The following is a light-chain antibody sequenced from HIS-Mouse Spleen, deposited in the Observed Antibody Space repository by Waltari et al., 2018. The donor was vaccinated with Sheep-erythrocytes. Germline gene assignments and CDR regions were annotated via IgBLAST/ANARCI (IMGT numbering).Light chain of an antibody. CDR1: QGISSY. V-gene: IGKV1-9*01. CDR2: AAS. CDR3: QQLNSYPPA. Sequence: DIQLTQSPSFLSPSVRDRVTITCRASQGISSYLAWYQQKPGKAPKLLIYAASTLQSGVPSRFSGSGSGTAFTLTISSLQPEDFATYYCQQLNSYPPAFGPGTKVDIK. J-gene: IGKJ3*01.